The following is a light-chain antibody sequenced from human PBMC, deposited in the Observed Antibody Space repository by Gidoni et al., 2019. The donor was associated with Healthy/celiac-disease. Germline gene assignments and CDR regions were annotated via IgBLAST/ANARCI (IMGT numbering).Light chain of an antibody. V-gene: IGKV2-28*01. CDR2: LGS. J-gene: IGKJ2*01. CDR3: MQALQTHT. CDR1: QSLLHSSGYNY. Sequence: DIVMTQSPLSLPVTPGEPASISCRSSQSLLHSSGYNYLDWYLQKPGQSPQLLIYLGSNRASGVPDRFSCSGAGTDFTLKISRVEAEDVGVYYCMQALQTHTFGQGTKLEIK.